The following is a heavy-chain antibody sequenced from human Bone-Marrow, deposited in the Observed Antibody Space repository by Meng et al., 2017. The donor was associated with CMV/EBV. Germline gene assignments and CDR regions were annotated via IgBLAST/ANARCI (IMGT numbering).Heavy chain of an antibody. CDR1: GGSFSNYY. CDR2: INHSGST. Sequence: GSLRLSCAVYGGSFSNYYWNWIRQPPGKGLEWIGEINHSGSTKYNPSLKSRVIILVDTSRKQFSLKLSSVTAADTAVYYCARDYGMDVWGQGTTVTVSS. J-gene: IGHJ6*02. CDR3: ARDYGMDV. V-gene: IGHV4-34*01.